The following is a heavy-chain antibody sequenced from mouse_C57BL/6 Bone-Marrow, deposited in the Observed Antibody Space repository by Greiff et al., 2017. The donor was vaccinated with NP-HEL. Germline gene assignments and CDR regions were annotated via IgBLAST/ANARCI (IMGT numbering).Heavy chain of an antibody. CDR3: ASTSYDGYAMDY. CDR1: GFSLTSYG. J-gene: IGHJ4*01. Sequence: VMLVESGPGLVAPSQSLSITCTVSGFSLTSYGVDWVRQSPGKGLEWLGVIWGVGSTKYNSALKSRLSISKDNSKSQVFLKMNSLQTDDTAMYYCASTSYDGYAMDYWGQGTSVTVSS. D-gene: IGHD2-3*01. V-gene: IGHV2-6*01. CDR2: IWGVGST.